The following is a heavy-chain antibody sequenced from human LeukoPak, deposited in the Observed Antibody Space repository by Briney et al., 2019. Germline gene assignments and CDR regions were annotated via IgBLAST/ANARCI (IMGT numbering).Heavy chain of an antibody. D-gene: IGHD6-13*01. CDR1: GFTFSSYW. V-gene: IGHV3-74*01. CDR2: INSDGSST. J-gene: IGHJ4*02. Sequence: GGSLRLSCAASGFTFSSYWMHWVRQAPGKGLLWVSRINSDGSSTSYADSVKGRFTISKDNAKNTLYLQMNSLRAEDTAVYYCARRIAAAAAPYYFDYWGQGTLVTVSS. CDR3: ARRIAAAAAPYYFDY.